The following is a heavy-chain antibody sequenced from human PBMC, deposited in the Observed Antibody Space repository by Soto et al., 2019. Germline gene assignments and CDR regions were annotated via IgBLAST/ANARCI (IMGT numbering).Heavy chain of an antibody. Sequence: EVQLVESGGGLVQPGRSLRLSCAASGFTFDDYAMHWVRQAPGKGLEWVSGISWNSGSIGYADSVKGRFTISRDNAKNSLYLQMNSLRAEDTALYYCAKGGAYSSPFDYWGQGTLVTVSS. CDR3: AKGGAYSSPFDY. CDR2: ISWNSGSI. J-gene: IGHJ4*02. D-gene: IGHD6-13*01. CDR1: GFTFDDYA. V-gene: IGHV3-9*01.